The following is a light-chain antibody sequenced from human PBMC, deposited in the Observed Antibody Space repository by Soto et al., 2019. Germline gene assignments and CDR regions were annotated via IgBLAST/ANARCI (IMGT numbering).Light chain of an antibody. Sequence: GDRVTITCRASQDISSALAWYQQKPGKAPNLLIYDASSLESGVPSRFSGSGSGTDFTLTIISLQPEDFATYFCQQFNNYPLTFGGGTKVEIK. CDR2: DAS. V-gene: IGKV1D-13*01. CDR3: QQFNNYPLT. J-gene: IGKJ4*01. CDR1: QDISSA.